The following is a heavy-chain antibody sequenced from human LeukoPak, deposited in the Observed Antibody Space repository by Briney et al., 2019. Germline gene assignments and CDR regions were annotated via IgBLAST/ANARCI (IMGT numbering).Heavy chain of an antibody. V-gene: IGHV4-39*01. J-gene: IGHJ4*02. CDR2: IYYSGGT. CDR3: ARGDDYGNYFDY. CDR1: GASISSSSFF. Sequence: SETLSLTCTVSGASISSSSFFWGWIRQPPGKGLEWIGAIYYSGGTYYNPSLRGRVTISVDTSKKQFSLKLSSVTAADTAVYYCARGDDYGNYFDYWGQGTLVTVSS. D-gene: IGHD4-17*01.